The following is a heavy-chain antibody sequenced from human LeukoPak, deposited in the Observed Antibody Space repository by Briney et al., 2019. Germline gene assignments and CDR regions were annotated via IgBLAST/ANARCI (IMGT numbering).Heavy chain of an antibody. D-gene: IGHD4-17*01. CDR3: ARVYGDYYYYGMDV. J-gene: IGHJ6*02. Sequence: HGGSLRLSCAASGFTFTVSMNWVRQAPGKGLEWLSYISSTSGTMYYADSVMGRFTVSRDNAKNSLYLQMNSLRAEDTAVYYCARVYGDYYYYGMDVWGQGTTVTVSS. CDR2: ISSTSGTM. CDR1: GFTFTVS. V-gene: IGHV3-48*04.